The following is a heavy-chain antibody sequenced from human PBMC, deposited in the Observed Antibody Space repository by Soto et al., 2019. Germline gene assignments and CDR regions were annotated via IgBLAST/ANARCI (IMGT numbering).Heavy chain of an antibody. CDR2: ISSDGSHE. V-gene: IGHV3-30*18. CDR3: AKDRVPVGSVVIIPYYFDV. D-gene: IGHD3-22*01. Sequence: QLELVESGGGVVHPGTSLRLSCAASGFSFNRFATHWVRQAPGKGLEWVALISSDGSHEMYADSVKGRFTISRENSKNRLYLQMNNLRVEDTALYFCAKDRVPVGSVVIIPYYFDVGGRGTLVTVSS. J-gene: IGHJ4*02. CDR1: GFSFNRFA.